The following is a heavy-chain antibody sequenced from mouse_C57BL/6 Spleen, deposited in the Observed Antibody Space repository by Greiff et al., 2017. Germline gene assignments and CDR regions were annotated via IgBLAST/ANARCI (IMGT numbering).Heavy chain of an antibody. V-gene: IGHV1-82*01. CDR2: IYPGDGDT. J-gene: IGHJ2*01. CDR1: GYAFSSSW. Sequence: QVQLQQSGPELVKPGASVKISCKASGYAFSSSWMTWVKQRPGKGLEWIGRIYPGDGDTNYNGKFKGKATLSADKSSSTAYMQLSSLTSEDSAVYFCARGGDGYFDYWGQGTTLTVSS. D-gene: IGHD2-3*01. CDR3: ARGGDGYFDY.